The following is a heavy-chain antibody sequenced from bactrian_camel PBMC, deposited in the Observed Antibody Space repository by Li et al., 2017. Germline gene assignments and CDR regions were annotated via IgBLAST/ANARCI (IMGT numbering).Heavy chain of an antibody. CDR3: AADARVWSCGTFGAEFRY. V-gene: IGHV3S1*01. J-gene: IGHJ6*01. D-gene: IGHD1*01. CDR1: GIQRKGYC. Sequence: HVQLVESGGGSVQAGGSLRLSCTPSGIQRKGYCLGWFRQVPGKDRVRVAAIYTGDDSAYYSDFAKDRFSISHDNAKKTLTLQMNSLEPEDTAMYYCAADARVWSCGTFGAEFRYWGQGTQVTVS. CDR2: IYTGDDSA.